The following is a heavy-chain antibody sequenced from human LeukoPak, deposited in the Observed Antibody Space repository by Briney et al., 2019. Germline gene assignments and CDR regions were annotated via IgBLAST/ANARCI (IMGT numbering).Heavy chain of an antibody. D-gene: IGHD4-17*01. V-gene: IGHV4-34*01. Sequence: SETLSFTCAVYVGSFSGYYWSWIRQPPGKGLEWIGEINHSGSTNYNPSLKSRVTISVDTSKNQFSLKLSSVTAADTAVYYCARRCDYGYDYWGQGTLVTVSS. CDR1: VGSFSGYY. J-gene: IGHJ4*02. CDR3: ARRCDYGYDY. CDR2: INHSGST.